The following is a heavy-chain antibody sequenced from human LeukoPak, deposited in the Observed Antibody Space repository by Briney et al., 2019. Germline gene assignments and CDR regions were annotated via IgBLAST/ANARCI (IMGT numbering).Heavy chain of an antibody. CDR3: AGDRSGTTEY. J-gene: IGHJ1*01. Sequence: SKTLSLTCTVSGGSISSSSYYWGWIRQPPGKGLEWIGSIYYSGSTYYNPSLKSRVTISVDTSKNQFSLKLSSVTAADTAVYYCAGDRSGTTEYWGQGTLVTVSS. D-gene: IGHD2/OR15-2a*01. V-gene: IGHV4-39*07. CDR2: IYYSGST. CDR1: GGSISSSSYY.